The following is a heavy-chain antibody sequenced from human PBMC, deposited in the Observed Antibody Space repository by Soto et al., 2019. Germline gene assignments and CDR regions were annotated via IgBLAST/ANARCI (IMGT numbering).Heavy chain of an antibody. CDR1: GGTLSDHG. D-gene: IGHD3-10*01. J-gene: IGHJ3*02. CDR2: TIPVFNTA. Sequence: QVQLEQSGAEVKKPGSSVKVSCKASGGTLSDHGVAWLRQAPGQGLEWMGGTIPVFNTAKYAQKFQGRVTVTAVKFTNIAYMELSSLRSEYTAFYFCARGFYGSGNYYTGPSAFDIWGQGTMVIVSS. V-gene: IGHV1-69*06. CDR3: ARGFYGSGNYYTGPSAFDI.